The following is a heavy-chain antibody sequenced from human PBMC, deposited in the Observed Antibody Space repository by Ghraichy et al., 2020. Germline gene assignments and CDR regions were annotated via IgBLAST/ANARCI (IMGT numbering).Heavy chain of an antibody. V-gene: IGHV3-21*01. D-gene: IGHD1-1*01. CDR1: GFTFSSYS. Sequence: GGSLRLSCAASGFTFSSYSMNWVRQAPGKGLEWVSSISSSSSYIYYADSVKGRFTISRDNAKNSLYLQMNSLRAEDTAVYYCARDLRQWSELDYYYMDVWGKGTTVTVSS. CDR2: ISSSSSYI. CDR3: ARDLRQWSELDYYYMDV. J-gene: IGHJ6*03.